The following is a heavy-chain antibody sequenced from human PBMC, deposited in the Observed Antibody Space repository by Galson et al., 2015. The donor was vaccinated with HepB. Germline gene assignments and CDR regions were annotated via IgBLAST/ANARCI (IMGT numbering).Heavy chain of an antibody. CDR3: AKDYAVTTKSWFDP. V-gene: IGHV1-18*01. J-gene: IGHJ5*02. CDR1: GYKFANFG. Sequence: SVKVSCKGSGYKFANFGISWVRQAPRQGLEWMGWINTHNGDTNYARKFLGRVTMTTDTSTSTAYMELRNLRYDDTALYYCAKDYAVTTKSWFDPWGQGTRVTVSS. D-gene: IGHD4-17*01. CDR2: INTHNGDT.